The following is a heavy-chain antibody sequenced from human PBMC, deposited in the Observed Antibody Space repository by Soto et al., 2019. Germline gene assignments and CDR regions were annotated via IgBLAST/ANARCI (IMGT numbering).Heavy chain of an antibody. CDR1: GYTFTRYG. D-gene: IGHD5-12*01. J-gene: IGHJ1*01. Sequence: ASVKVSCKASGYTFTRYGISWVRQAPGQGLEWMGWISAYNGNTNYAQKLQGRVTMTTDTSTSTAYMELRSLRSDDTAVYYCARAGKVATISPPVQHWGQGTLVTVSS. CDR2: ISAYNGNT. CDR3: ARAGKVATISPPVQH. V-gene: IGHV1-18*01.